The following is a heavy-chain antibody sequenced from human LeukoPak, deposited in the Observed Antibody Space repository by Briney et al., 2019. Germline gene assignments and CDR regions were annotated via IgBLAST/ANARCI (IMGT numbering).Heavy chain of an antibody. CDR3: ARVLLVGAILDDFDY. Sequence: PSETLSLTCTVSGGSISSGDYYWSWIRQPAGKGLEWVGRIDTSGITNYNPSFRSRVTMSLDTSKNLFSLTLSSVTAADTAVYYCARVLLVGAILDDFDYWGQETLVTVSS. J-gene: IGHJ4*02. CDR2: IDTSGIT. CDR1: GGSISSGDYY. V-gene: IGHV4-61*02. D-gene: IGHD1-26*01.